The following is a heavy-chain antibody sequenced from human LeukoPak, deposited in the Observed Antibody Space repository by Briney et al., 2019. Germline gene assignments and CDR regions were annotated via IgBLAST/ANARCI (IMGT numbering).Heavy chain of an antibody. J-gene: IGHJ4*02. D-gene: IGHD5-12*01. CDR2: IGWNNDKI. CDR1: GFTFDDYV. CDR3: AKAKRNSDYLFDY. Sequence: PGGSLRLSCVASGFTFDDYVMHWVRQAPGKGLEWVSSIGWNNDKILYADSVKGRFTISRDNAGRSLFVQMNSLRPEDTAFYYCAKAKRNSDYLFDYWGQGTLVAVSS. V-gene: IGHV3-9*01.